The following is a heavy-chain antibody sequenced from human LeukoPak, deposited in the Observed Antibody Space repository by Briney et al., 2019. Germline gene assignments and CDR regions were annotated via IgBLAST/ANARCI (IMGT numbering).Heavy chain of an antibody. J-gene: IGHJ4*02. D-gene: IGHD5-18*01. CDR3: VKEYSYGYSRPDY. V-gene: IGHV3-64D*06. CDR2: ISSNGGST. Sequence: GGSLRLSCSASGFTFSSYAMHWVRQAPGKGLEYVSAISSNGGSTYYADSVKGRFTISRDNSKNTLYLQMSSLRAEDTAVYYCVKEYSYGYSRPDYWGQGTLVTVSS. CDR1: GFTFSSYA.